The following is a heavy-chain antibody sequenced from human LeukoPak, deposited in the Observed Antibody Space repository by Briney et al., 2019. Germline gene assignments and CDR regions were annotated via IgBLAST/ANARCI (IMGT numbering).Heavy chain of an antibody. Sequence: GGSLRLPCGVSGFTFNSYSMNWVRQAPGKGLEWVASIIGSGSEMFYADSLKGRFTISRDNSENSLYLQMNSLRVEDTAVYYCAKVQSDIVGAMFFAFDVWGQGTMVSVSS. CDR1: GFTFNSYS. D-gene: IGHD1-26*01. CDR2: IIGSGSEM. J-gene: IGHJ3*01. V-gene: IGHV3-21*06. CDR3: AKVQSDIVGAMFFAFDV.